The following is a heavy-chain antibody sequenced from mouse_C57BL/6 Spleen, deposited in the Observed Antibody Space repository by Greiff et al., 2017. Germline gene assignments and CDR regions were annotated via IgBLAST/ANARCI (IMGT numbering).Heavy chain of an antibody. Sequence: QVQLKQSGPELVKPGASVKISCKASGYAFSSSWMNWVKQRPGKGLEWIGRIYPGDGDTNYNGKFKGKATLTADKSSSTAYMQRSSLTSEDSAVYFCARSRDYDVFAYWGQGTLVTVSA. J-gene: IGHJ3*01. D-gene: IGHD2-4*01. CDR1: GYAFSSSW. CDR2: IYPGDGDT. CDR3: ARSRDYDVFAY. V-gene: IGHV1-82*01.